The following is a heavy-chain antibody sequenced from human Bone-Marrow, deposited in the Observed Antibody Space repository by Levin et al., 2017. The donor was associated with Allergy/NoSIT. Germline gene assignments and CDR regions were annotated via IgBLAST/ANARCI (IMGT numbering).Heavy chain of an antibody. CDR1: DGSITRNDW. V-gene: IGHV4-4*02. J-gene: IGHJ3*01. CDR2: IFHSEST. Sequence: SQTLSLTCGVSDGSITRNDWWSWVRQSPGKGLEWIGEIFHSESTNYNPSLKSRVSILMDKSKNLFSLKLNSVTAADTAVYYCARRYESSGYYSDSFDLWGQGIMVVVSS. D-gene: IGHD3-22*01. CDR3: ARRYESSGYYSDSFDL.